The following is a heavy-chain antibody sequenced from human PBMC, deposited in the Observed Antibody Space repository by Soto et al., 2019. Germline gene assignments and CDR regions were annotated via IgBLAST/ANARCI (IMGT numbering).Heavy chain of an antibody. CDR3: ARAGGPVDYGSYVGTYYFDY. Sequence: ASVKVSCKASGYTFTGYYMHWVRQAPGQGLEWMGWINSDSGDTIYAQKFQGRVVMTRDTSSSTVYMELSRLRSDDTAVFYCARAGGPVDYGSYVGTYYFDYWGQGSLVTVS. CDR1: GYTFTGYY. V-gene: IGHV1-2*02. D-gene: IGHD4-17*01. J-gene: IGHJ4*02. CDR2: INSDSGDT.